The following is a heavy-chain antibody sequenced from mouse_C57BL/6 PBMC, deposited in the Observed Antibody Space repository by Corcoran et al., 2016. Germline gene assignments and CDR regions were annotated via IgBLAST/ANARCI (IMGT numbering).Heavy chain of an antibody. CDR2: IYPGSGNT. CDR3: AREAY. Sequence: QVQLKQSGAELVRPGASVKLSCKASGSTFTDYYINWVKQRPGQGLEWIARIYPGSGNTYYNEKFKGKATLTADKSSSTAYMQRSSLTSEDSAVYFCAREAYWGQGTTLTVSS. J-gene: IGHJ2*01. V-gene: IGHV1-76*01. CDR1: GSTFTDYY.